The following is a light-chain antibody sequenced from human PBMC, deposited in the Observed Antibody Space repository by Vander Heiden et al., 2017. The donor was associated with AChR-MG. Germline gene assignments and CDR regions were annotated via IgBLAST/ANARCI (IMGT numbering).Light chain of an antibody. J-gene: IGLJ3*02. CDR2: QND. CDR1: RLGNKY. Sequence: SYELTQPPSVSVSPGQTASITCSGDRLGNKYASWYQQKPGQSPVLVIHQNDKRPSGIPERFSGSSSGTTATLTISGTQSLDEADYFCQAWDSRSNVVFGGGTKLTVL. V-gene: IGLV3-1*01. CDR3: QAWDSRSNVV.